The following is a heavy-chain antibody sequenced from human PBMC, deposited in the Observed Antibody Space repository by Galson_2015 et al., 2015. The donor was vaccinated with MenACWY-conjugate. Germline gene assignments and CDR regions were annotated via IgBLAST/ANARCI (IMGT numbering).Heavy chain of an antibody. CDR3: TRRLIANFRDAFDF. J-gene: IGHJ3*01. CDR1: GYIFSTYW. D-gene: IGHD2-21*01. V-gene: IGHV5-51*01. CDR2: IYPGDTYI. Sequence: SGAEVKKPGESLTISCQGSGYIFSTYWIAWVRQMPGKGLEWMGMIYPGDTYIRNNPSFEGQVTMSVDKSISTAYLRWSSLKASDTAMYYWTRRLIANFRDAFDFWGQGTMVTVSS.